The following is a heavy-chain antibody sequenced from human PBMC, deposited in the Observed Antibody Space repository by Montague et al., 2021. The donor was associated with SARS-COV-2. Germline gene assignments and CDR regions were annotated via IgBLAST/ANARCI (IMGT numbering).Heavy chain of an antibody. CDR1: GGSFSGYY. V-gene: IGHV4-34*01. CDR2: INQSGRA. CDR3: ARVRYYGSGTSLGMDV. Sequence: SETLSLTCAVYGGSFSGYYWSWIRQPPEKGLEWIGEINQSGRANYNPSLKSRVTISVDTSKNQFSLKLSSVTAADTAVYYCARVRYYGSGTSLGMDVWGQGTTVIVSS. D-gene: IGHD3-10*01. J-gene: IGHJ6*02.